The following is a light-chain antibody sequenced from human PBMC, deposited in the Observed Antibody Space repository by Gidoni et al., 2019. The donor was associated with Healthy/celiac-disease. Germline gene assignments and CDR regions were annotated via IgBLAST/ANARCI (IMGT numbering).Light chain of an antibody. CDR2: GAS. J-gene: IGKJ1*01. V-gene: IGKV3-15*01. Sequence: EIVITQSPATLSVSPGERATLSCRASQSVSSNLDWYQQKPGQAPRLLIYGASTRATGIPARFSGSGSGTEFTLTISSLQSEDFAVYYCQQYNNWPSWTFGQGTKVEIK. CDR3: QQYNNWPSWT. CDR1: QSVSSN.